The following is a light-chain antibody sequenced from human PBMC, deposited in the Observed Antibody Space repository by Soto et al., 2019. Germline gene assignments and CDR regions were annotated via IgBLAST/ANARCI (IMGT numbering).Light chain of an antibody. CDR2: EGS. J-gene: IGLJ1*01. CDR1: SSDVGSYNL. Sequence: QSALTQPASVSGSPGQSITISCTGTSSDVGSYNLFSWYQQHPGKAPNLMIYEGSKRPSGVSKRFSGSKSGNTASRTISGLQAEDEADYYCCSYAGSSSYVFGTGTKLTVL. V-gene: IGLV2-23*01. CDR3: CSYAGSSSYV.